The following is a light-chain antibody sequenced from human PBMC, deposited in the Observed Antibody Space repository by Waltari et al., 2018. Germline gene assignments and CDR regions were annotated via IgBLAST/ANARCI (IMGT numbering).Light chain of an antibody. CDR2: AAS. J-gene: IGKJ3*01. CDR1: RGIGNY. CDR3: QQYYDFPVT. Sequence: DIQMTQSPSSLSPSVGDRVTITCRANRGIGNYFAWFQQQPGKAPKSLIYAASILQSGVPSRFSASGSGTDFTLTISSLHPEDFATYFCQQYYDFPVTFGPGTKVEIK. V-gene: IGKV1-16*01.